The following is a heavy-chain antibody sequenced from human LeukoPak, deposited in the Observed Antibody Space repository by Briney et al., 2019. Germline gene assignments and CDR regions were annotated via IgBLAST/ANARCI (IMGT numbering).Heavy chain of an antibody. CDR3: ARAPHYYDSRGLKRESYYFDY. Sequence: GGSLRLSCAASGFTFSSYAMSWVRQAPGKGLEWVSAISGSGGSTYYADSVKGRFTISRDNAKNSLYLQMNSLRAEDTAVYYCARAPHYYDSRGLKRESYYFDYWGQGTLVTVSS. D-gene: IGHD3-22*01. V-gene: IGHV3-23*01. J-gene: IGHJ4*02. CDR2: ISGSGGST. CDR1: GFTFSSYA.